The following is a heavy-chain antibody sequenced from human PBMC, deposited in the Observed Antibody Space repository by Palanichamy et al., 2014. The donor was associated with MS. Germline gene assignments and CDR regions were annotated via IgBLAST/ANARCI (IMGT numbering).Heavy chain of an antibody. D-gene: IGHD6-6*01. V-gene: IGHV4-59*01. CDR2: IYYSGST. CDR1: GGSISSYY. Sequence: QVQLQESGPGLVKPSETPSLTCTVSGGSISSYYWSWIRQPPGKGLEWIGYIYYSGSTNYNPSLKSRVTISVDTSKNQFSLKLSSVTAADTAVYYCARVGQLVLFDYWGQGTLVTVSS. CDR3: ARVGQLVLFDY. J-gene: IGHJ4*02.